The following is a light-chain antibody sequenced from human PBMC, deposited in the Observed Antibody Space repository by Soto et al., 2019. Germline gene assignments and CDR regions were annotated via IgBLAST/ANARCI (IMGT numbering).Light chain of an antibody. J-gene: IGKJ5*01. CDR1: QRVSIN. CDR3: QQYNDWPPLIT. Sequence: EIVMTQSPATLSVSPGERAALSCRASQRVSINVAWYQQKSGHAPRLLMYGSSTRATDIPARFSGSGSGTEFTLTISSLQSEDFAVYYCQQYNDWPPLITFGQGTRLEIK. CDR2: GSS. V-gene: IGKV3-15*01.